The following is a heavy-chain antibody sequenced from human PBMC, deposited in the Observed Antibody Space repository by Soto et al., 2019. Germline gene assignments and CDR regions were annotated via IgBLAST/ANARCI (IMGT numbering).Heavy chain of an antibody. V-gene: IGHV4-38-2*01. J-gene: IGHJ4*02. Sequence: SETLSLTCAVSGYSISSGYYWGWIRQPPGKGLEWIGSIYHSGSTYYNPSLKSRVTISVDTSKNQFSLKLSSVTAADTAVYYCARGRHYYDSSGYGNFDYWGQGTLVTVSS. D-gene: IGHD3-22*01. CDR3: ARGRHYYDSSGYGNFDY. CDR1: GYSISSGYY. CDR2: IYHSGST.